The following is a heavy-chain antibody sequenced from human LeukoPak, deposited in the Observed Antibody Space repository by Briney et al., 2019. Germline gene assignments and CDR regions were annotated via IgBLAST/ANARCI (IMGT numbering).Heavy chain of an antibody. V-gene: IGHV1-18*01. D-gene: IGHD3-22*01. Sequence: ASVKVSCKASGYTFTSYGISWVRQAPGQGLEWMGWISAYKGNTNYAQKLQGRVTMTTDTSTSTAYMELRSLRSDDTAVYYCARDIPMIVVVRNAFDIWGQGTMVTVSS. CDR2: ISAYKGNT. CDR3: ARDIPMIVVVRNAFDI. J-gene: IGHJ3*02. CDR1: GYTFTSYG.